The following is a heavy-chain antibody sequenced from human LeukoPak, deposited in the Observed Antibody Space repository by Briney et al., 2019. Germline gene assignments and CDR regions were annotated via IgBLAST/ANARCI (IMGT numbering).Heavy chain of an antibody. D-gene: IGHD4-17*01. J-gene: IGHJ4*02. CDR2: ISYDGSNK. CDR3: AKDSDYGEIDY. V-gene: IGHV3-30*18. CDR1: GFTFSSYG. Sequence: PGGSLRLSCAASGFTFSSYGMHWVRRAPGKGLEWVAVISYDGSNKYYADSVKGRFTISRDNSKNTLYLQMNSLRAEDTAVYYCAKDSDYGEIDYWGQGTLVTVSS.